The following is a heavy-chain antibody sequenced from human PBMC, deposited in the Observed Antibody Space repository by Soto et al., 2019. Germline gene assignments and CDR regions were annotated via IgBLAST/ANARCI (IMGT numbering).Heavy chain of an antibody. CDR2: INAGNGNT. J-gene: IGHJ6*03. D-gene: IGHD3-3*01. Sequence: ASRKGSFQGFGYTLTSYAIDLGRQAPRQKVYWMGWINAGNGNTKYSQKFQGRVTITRDTSASTAYMELSSLRSEDTAVYYCARAHDFWSGYSNYYYYMDVWGKGTTVTVSS. CDR1: GYTLTSYA. CDR3: ARAHDFWSGYSNYYYYMDV. V-gene: IGHV1-3*01.